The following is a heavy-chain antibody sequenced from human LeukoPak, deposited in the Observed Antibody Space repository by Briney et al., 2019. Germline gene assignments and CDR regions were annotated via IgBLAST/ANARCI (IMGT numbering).Heavy chain of an antibody. D-gene: IGHD2-2*01. J-gene: IGHJ5*02. CDR3: ARDLTPRAAMGFDP. V-gene: IGHV1-2*02. CDR1: GYTFTGYY. CDR2: INPNSGGT. Sequence: ASVKVSCKASGYTFTGYYMHWVRQAPGQGLEWMGWINPNSGGTNYAQKFQGRVTMTRDTSISTAYMELSRLRSDDTAVYYCARDLTPRAAMGFDPWGQGTLVTVSS.